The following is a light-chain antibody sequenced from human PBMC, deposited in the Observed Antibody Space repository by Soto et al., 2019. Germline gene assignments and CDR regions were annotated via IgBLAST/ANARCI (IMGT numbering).Light chain of an antibody. CDR3: QQYDTSPWT. Sequence: EIVLTQSPATLSLSPGERATLSCGASQSLSNTYLAWYQQKPGLAPRLLIYDASIRASGIPDRFSGSGSGTDFTLSISRLEPEDFAVYYCQQYDTSPWTFGQGTKVEIK. V-gene: IGKV3D-20*01. CDR2: DAS. J-gene: IGKJ1*01. CDR1: QSLSNTY.